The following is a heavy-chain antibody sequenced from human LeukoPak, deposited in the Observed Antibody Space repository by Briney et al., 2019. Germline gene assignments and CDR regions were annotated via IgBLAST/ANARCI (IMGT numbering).Heavy chain of an antibody. D-gene: IGHD3-3*01. J-gene: IGHJ6*02. V-gene: IGHV3-30-3*01. CDR2: ISYDGSNK. CDR3: ARYYDFWSGPMVYYYGMDV. Sequence: GGSLRLSCAASGFTFSSYAMHWVRQAPGKGLEWVAVISYDGSNKYYADSVKGRFTISRDNAKSSLYLQMNSLRAEDTAVYYCARYYDFWSGPMVYYYGMDVWGQGTTVTVSS. CDR1: GFTFSSYA.